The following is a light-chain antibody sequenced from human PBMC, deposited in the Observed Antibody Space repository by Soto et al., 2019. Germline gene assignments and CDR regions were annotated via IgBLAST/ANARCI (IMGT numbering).Light chain of an antibody. Sequence: QSTLTKPASVSGSPGQSITISCTGTSSDVGGYNYVSWYQQHPGKAPKLMIYEVSNRPSGVSNRFSGSKSGNTASLTISGLQAEDEADYYCSSYTSSSIDYVFATGTKLTGL. V-gene: IGLV2-14*01. J-gene: IGLJ1*01. CDR3: SSYTSSSIDYV. CDR1: SSDVGGYNY. CDR2: EVS.